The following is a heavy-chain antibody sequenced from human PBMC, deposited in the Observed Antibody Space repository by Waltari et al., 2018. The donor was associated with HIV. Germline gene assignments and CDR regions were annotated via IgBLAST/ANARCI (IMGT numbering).Heavy chain of an antibody. CDR2: IYHSGRP. V-gene: IGHV4-38-2*02. Sequence: QVQLQESGPGLVKPSETLSLTCTVSGYSISSGYYWGWIRQPPGKGLEWIGSIYHSGRPHSNPSLESRGTISVDTSKNQFSLKLSSVTAADTAVYYCARLGNVPDVVPVLLYGMDVWGQGTTVTVSS. CDR3: ARLGNVPDVVPVLLYGMDV. J-gene: IGHJ6*02. CDR1: GYSISSGYY. D-gene: IGHD2-2*01.